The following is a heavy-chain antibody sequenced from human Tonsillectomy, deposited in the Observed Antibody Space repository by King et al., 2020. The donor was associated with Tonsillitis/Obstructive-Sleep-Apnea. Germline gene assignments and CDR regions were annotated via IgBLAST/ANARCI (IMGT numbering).Heavy chain of an antibody. CDR2: ISYDGINK. D-gene: IGHD3-3*01. Sequence: VQLVESGGGVVQPGRSLRLSCAASGFTFSSYGMHWVRPAPGKGLERVALISYDGINKYYADSVKGRFTISRDNSKNTLYLQMNSLRAEDTAVYYCADNWNYYMDVWGKGTTVTVSS. V-gene: IGHV3-30*03. CDR1: GFTFSSYG. CDR3: ADNWNYYMDV. J-gene: IGHJ6*03.